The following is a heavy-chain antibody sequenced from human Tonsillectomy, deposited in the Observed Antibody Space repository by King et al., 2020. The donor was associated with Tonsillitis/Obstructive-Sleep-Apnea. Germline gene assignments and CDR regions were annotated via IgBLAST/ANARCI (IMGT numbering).Heavy chain of an antibody. CDR1: GFTFDDYA. V-gene: IGHV3-43*02. CDR3: ARQYYLYYYDYYMDV. D-gene: IGHD3-10*01. Sequence: VQLVESGGGVVQPGGSLRLSCAASGFTFDDYAMHWVRQAPGKGLEWVALISGDGGSRYYADSVKGRFTISRDNSKNSLYLQMNSLRTEDTALYYCARQYYLYYYDYYMDVWGKGTTVTVSS. CDR2: ISGDGGSR. J-gene: IGHJ6*03.